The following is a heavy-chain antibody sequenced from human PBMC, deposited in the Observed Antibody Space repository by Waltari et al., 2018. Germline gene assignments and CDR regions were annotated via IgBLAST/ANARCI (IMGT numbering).Heavy chain of an antibody. V-gene: IGHV3-23*01. Sequence: EVQLLESGGGLVQPGGSLRLSCAASGFTFTNYAMNWVRQAPGKGLEWVSCISGSGGSTYYADSGKGRFNIARDKSKKTLYLQMNSLRGEDTAVYYCANLGAAMRVYSFDGLDVWGQGTTVTVSS. CDR1: GFTFTNYA. CDR2: ISGSGGST. D-gene: IGHD2-2*01. CDR3: ANLGAAMRVYSFDGLDV. J-gene: IGHJ6*02.